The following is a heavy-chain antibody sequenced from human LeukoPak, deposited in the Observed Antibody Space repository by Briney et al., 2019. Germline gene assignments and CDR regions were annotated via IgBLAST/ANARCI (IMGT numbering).Heavy chain of an antibody. CDR2: INPSGGST. Sequence: ASVKVSCKASGYTFTSYYMHWVRQAPGQGLEWMGIINPSGGSTSYAQKFQGRVTMTRDMSTSIVYMELSSLRSEDTAVYYCARDVRSTSSGWWFDPWGQGTLVTVSS. CDR3: ARDVRSTSSGWWFDP. V-gene: IGHV1-46*01. CDR1: GYTFTSYY. D-gene: IGHD6-19*01. J-gene: IGHJ5*02.